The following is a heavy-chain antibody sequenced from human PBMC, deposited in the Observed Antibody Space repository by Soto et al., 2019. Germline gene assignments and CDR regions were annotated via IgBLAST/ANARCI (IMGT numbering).Heavy chain of an antibody. CDR1: GGSISTGGYY. CDR3: ARVPAR. V-gene: IGHV4-31*03. Sequence: QVQLQESGPGLVKPSQTLSLTCTVSGGSISTGGYYWSWIRQHPGKGLEWIGYLYDSATTYNNPAHNSRVTISVETSQNQFSLKLSSVTVAATAVYYCARVPARWGQGAVVTVSS. J-gene: IGHJ4*02. CDR2: LYDSATT.